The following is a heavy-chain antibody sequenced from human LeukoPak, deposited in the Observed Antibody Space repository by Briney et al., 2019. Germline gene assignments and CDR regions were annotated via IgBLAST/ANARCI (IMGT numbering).Heavy chain of an antibody. Sequence: GGSLRLYCTASGFTLSSYEMSWIRQAPGKGLEWVSAISGSGVGTYYADSVKGRFTLSRDDSRNTLYLQMNSLRAEDTALYYCAKTLVEDQIYDAFDFWGQGTMVTVSS. V-gene: IGHV3-23*01. J-gene: IGHJ3*01. CDR1: GFTLSSYE. CDR3: AKTLVEDQIYDAFDF. D-gene: IGHD2-8*02. CDR2: ISGSGVGT.